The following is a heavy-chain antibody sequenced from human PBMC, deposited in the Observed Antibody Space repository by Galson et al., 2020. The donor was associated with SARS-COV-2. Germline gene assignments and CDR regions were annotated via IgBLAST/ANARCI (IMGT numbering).Heavy chain of an antibody. J-gene: IGHJ4*02. V-gene: IGHV2-5*02. CDR1: GFSLSSSGVG. CDR3: AHVLYFESSGYWGFDY. CDR2: IYWDDDE. Sequence: SGPTLVKPPQHITLNCTFSGFSLSSSGVGVGWIRQPPGKALEWLALIYWDDDEHYSPSLKSRLTITKATSKNQVVLTMTNMDPVDTGTYFCAHVLYFESSGYWGFDYWCQGTRVIVSS. D-gene: IGHD3-22*01.